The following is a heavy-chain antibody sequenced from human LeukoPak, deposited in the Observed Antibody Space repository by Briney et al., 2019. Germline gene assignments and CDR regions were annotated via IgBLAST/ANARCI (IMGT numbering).Heavy chain of an antibody. D-gene: IGHD1-26*01. J-gene: IGHJ4*02. CDR3: AKDGGQGSGSYGDYFDY. Sequence: GGHLILSCAASGVTISSYAMSWGGQAPGKGLEWVSAISGRGGSTYDADAVKGRFTISRDNSKKALYLQMNSLRAEDTAVYYCAKDGGQGSGSYGDYFDYWGQGTLVTVSS. CDR2: ISGRGGST. CDR1: GVTISSYA. V-gene: IGHV3-23*01.